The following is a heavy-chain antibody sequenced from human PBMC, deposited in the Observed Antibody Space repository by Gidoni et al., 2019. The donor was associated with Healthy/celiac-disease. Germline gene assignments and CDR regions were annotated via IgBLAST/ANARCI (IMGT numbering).Heavy chain of an antibody. D-gene: IGHD2-2*01. CDR3: ARDIVVVPAASDAFDI. J-gene: IGHJ3*02. CDR1: GYTFTSYG. CDR2: ISAYNGNT. V-gene: IGHV1-18*01. Sequence: QVQLVQSGAEVKKPGASVKVSCKASGYTFTSYGISWVRQAPGQGLEWMGWISAYNGNTNYAQQLQGRVTMTTDTSTSTAYMELRSLRSDDTAVYYCARDIVVVPAASDAFDIWGQGTMVTVSS.